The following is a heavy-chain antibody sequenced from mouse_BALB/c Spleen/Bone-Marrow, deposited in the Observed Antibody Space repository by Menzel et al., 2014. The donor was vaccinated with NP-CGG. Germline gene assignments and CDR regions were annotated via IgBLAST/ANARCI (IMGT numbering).Heavy chain of an antibody. Sequence: VQLKQSGPELVKLGASMKISCKASGYSFTDYTMNWVKPSHGKNLEWIGLINPYNGGTTYNQKFKGKATLTVDMSSSTAYLELLSLTSEDSAVYYCARSDYGYGYFDVWGAGTTVTVSS. CDR3: ARSDYGYGYFDV. J-gene: IGHJ1*01. D-gene: IGHD1-1*01. CDR1: GYSFTDYT. V-gene: IGHV1-18*01. CDR2: INPYNGGT.